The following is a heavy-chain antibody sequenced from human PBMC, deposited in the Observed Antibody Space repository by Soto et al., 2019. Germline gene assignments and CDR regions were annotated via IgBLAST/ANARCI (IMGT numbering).Heavy chain of an antibody. CDR2: VVPIFGTA. Sequence: ASVRSFWDPAGHMVTGYAGSWVRLARGEGPEGMGGVVPIFGTANYAQKFQGRVTITADESTSTAYMELRSLRSEDTAVYYCARGIYYNRGAYYFFFWGQGTLVTVSS. V-gene: IGHV1-69*13. CDR1: GHMVTGYA. CDR3: ARGIYYNRGAYYFFF. D-gene: IGHD3-22*01. J-gene: IGHJ4*02.